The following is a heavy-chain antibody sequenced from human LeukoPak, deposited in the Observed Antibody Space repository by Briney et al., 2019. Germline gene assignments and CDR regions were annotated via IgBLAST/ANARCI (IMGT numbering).Heavy chain of an antibody. CDR2: ISGSGGST. CDR1: GFTFSSYA. Sequence: PGGSLRLSCAASGFTFSSYAMSWVRQAPGKGLEWVSAISGSGGSTYYADSVKGRFTISRDNSKNTLYLQMNSLRAEDTAVYYCARFRYGDSYFDYWGQGTLVTVSS. V-gene: IGHV3-23*01. J-gene: IGHJ4*02. CDR3: ARFRYGDSYFDY. D-gene: IGHD4-17*01.